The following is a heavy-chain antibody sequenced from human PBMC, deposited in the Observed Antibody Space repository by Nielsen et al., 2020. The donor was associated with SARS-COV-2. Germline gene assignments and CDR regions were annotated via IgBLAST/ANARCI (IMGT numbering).Heavy chain of an antibody. Sequence: GGSLRLSCAASGFTFSSYEMNWVRQAPGKGLEWVSYISSSGSTIYYADSVKGRFTISRDNAKNSLYLQMNSLRAEDTAVYYCARGIQLWLKAFDIWGQGTMVTVSS. CDR1: GFTFSSYE. J-gene: IGHJ3*02. CDR3: ARGIQLWLKAFDI. V-gene: IGHV3-48*03. D-gene: IGHD5-18*01. CDR2: ISSSGSTI.